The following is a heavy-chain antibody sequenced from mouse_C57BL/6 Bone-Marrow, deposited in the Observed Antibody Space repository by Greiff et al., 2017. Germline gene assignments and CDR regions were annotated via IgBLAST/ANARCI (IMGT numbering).Heavy chain of an antibody. D-gene: IGHD3-3*01. CDR1: GYTFTSYT. CDR2: INPSSGYT. J-gene: IGHJ3*01. CDR3: ARWGDEVAY. Sequence: QVQLKESGAELARPGASVKMSCKASGYTFTSYTMHWVKQRPGQGLEWIGYINPSSGYTKYNQKFKDKATLTADKSSSTAYMQLSSLTSEDSAVYYCARWGDEVAYWGQGTLVTVSA. V-gene: IGHV1-4*01.